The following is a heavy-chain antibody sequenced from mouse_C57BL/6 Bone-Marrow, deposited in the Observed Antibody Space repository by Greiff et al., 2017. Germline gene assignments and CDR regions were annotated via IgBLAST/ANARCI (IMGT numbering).Heavy chain of an antibody. CDR2: IDPEDGET. D-gene: IGHD2-5*01. J-gene: IGHJ4*01. CDR3: ASLYSIYAMDY. Sequence: DVKLVESGAELVKPGASVKLSCTASGFNIKDYYMHWVKQRTEKGLEWIGRIDPEDGETKYAPKFQGKATITADTSSNTAYLQLSSLTSEDTAVYYCASLYSIYAMDYWGQGTSVTVSS. CDR1: GFNIKDYY. V-gene: IGHV14-2*01.